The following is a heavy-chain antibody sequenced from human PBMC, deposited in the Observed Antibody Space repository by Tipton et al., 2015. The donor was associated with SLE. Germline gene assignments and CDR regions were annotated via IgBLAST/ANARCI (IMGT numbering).Heavy chain of an antibody. CDR1: GASIGTSNYY. V-gene: IGHV4-39*07. CDR2: IKHSGNT. J-gene: IGHJ3*02. D-gene: IGHD6-19*01. CDR3: ARPYRSGWNGVFHI. Sequence: TLSLTCTVSGASIGTSNYYWSWIRQPPGKGLEWIGGIKHSGNTYYNPSLKSRVTISVDTSKNQFSLKVNSVTAADTAVYYCARPYRSGWNGVFHIWGQGTMVTVSS.